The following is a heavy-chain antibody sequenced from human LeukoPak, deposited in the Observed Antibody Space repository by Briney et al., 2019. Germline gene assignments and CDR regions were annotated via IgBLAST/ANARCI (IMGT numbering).Heavy chain of an antibody. J-gene: IGHJ4*02. CDR2: ISSSSSYI. V-gene: IGHV3-21*01. D-gene: IGHD5-18*01. Sequence: PGGSLRLSCAASGFTFSSYSMNWVRQAPGKWLEWVSSISSSSSYIYYADSVKGRFTISRDNAKNSLYLQMNSLRAEDTAVYHCARDPKRTAMDFDYWGQGTLVTVSS. CDR1: GFTFSSYS. CDR3: ARDPKRTAMDFDY.